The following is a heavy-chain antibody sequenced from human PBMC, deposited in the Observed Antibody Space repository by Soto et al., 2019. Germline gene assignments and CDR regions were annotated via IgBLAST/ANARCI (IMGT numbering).Heavy chain of an antibody. Sequence: SETLSLTCTVSGGSVSSGSYYWSWIRQPPGKGLEWIGYIYYSGSTNYNPSLKSRVTISADTSKNQFSLKLSSVTAADTAVYYCARGARTGDLSYYFDYWGQGTLVTVSS. J-gene: IGHJ4*02. CDR1: GGSVSSGSYY. CDR3: ARGARTGDLSYYFDY. CDR2: IYYSGST. D-gene: IGHD7-27*01. V-gene: IGHV4-61*01.